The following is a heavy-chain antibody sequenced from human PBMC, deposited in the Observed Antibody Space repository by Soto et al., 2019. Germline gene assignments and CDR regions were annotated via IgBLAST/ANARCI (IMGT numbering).Heavy chain of an antibody. CDR1: GFPFSDYS. CDR3: ARRGMTAFDY. J-gene: IGHJ4*02. D-gene: IGHD3-16*01. CDR2: ISSTARNTE. V-gene: IGHV3-48*02. Sequence: EVHLVESGGGLVQPGGSLSLSCAASGFPFSDYSMNWVRQAPGKGLEWVSYISSTARNTEYYADSMGGRFTISRDNAKNSRYLQMSGLRDDDTAVYFCARRGMTAFDYWGQGIKVTVSS.